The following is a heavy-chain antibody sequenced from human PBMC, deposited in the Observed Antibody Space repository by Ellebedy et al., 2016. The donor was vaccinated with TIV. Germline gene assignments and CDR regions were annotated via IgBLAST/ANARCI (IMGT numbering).Heavy chain of an antibody. V-gene: IGHV3-30*18. J-gene: IGHJ4*02. CDR2: ISHDGRQT. CDR1: GYIFSNSG. CDR3: AKWSGTFGGYYSDY. Sequence: GGSLRLXCAASGYIFSNSGMHWVRQAPGKGLEWVAVISHDGRQTYYADSLKGRFTISRDDSKTTVYLQMDSLGIDDTAMYYCAKWSGTFGGYYSDYWGQGTLVTVSS. D-gene: IGHD1-26*01.